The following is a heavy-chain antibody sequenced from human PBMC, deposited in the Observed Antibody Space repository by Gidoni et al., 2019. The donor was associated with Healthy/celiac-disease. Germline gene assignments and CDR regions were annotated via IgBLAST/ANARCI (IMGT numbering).Heavy chain of an antibody. J-gene: IGHJ4*02. V-gene: IGHV1-8*01. Sequence: QVQLVHSGAEVKKPGASVKVSCKASGYTFTSYYIHWVRQATGQGLEWMGWMNPNSGNTGYAQKFQGRVTMTRNTSISTAYMELSSLRSEDTAVYYCAIPRGIAVAGLYYWGQGTLVTVSS. CDR1: GYTFTSYY. CDR2: MNPNSGNT. D-gene: IGHD6-19*01. CDR3: AIPRGIAVAGLYY.